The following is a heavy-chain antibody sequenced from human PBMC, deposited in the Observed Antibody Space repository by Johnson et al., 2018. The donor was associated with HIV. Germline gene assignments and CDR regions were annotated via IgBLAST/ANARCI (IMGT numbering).Heavy chain of an antibody. D-gene: IGHD6-6*01. J-gene: IGHJ3*02. V-gene: IGHV3-74*01. Sequence: VQLVESGGGLVQPGGSLRLSCAASRFTFSSYWMHWVRQAPGKGLEWVSGISGSGGSTYYADSVKGRFTISRDNSKDTLYLRMNSLRAEDTAVYYCARENWGQRLHIAARRPDAFDIWGQGTMVTVSS. CDR3: ARENWGQRLHIAARRPDAFDI. CDR2: ISGSGGST. CDR1: RFTFSSYW.